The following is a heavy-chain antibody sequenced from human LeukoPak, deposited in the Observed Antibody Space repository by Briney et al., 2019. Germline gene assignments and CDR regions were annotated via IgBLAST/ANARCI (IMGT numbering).Heavy chain of an antibody. D-gene: IGHD3-3*01. V-gene: IGHV4-39*01. Sequence: PSETLSLTCTVSGGSISSSSYYWGWIRQPPGKGLEWIGSIYYSGSTYYNPSLKSRFTISVDTSKNQFSLKLSSVTAADTAVYYCARQITIFGVVPRFDPWGQGTLVTVSS. CDR3: ARQITIFGVVPRFDP. CDR1: GGSISSSSYY. CDR2: IYYSGST. J-gene: IGHJ5*02.